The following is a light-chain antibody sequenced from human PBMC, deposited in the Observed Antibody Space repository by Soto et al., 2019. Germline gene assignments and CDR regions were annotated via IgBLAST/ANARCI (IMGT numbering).Light chain of an antibody. J-gene: IGKJ1*01. V-gene: IGKV1-39*01. Sequence: DIQMTQSPSSLSASVGDRVTITCRARQSISTYLIWYQQKPGKAPKLLIYATSSLQSGVPSRFSGSGSGTDFTLTISSLQPEDFATYYCQQRYSTPPGTFGQGTKVEIK. CDR2: ATS. CDR3: QQRYSTPPGT. CDR1: QSISTY.